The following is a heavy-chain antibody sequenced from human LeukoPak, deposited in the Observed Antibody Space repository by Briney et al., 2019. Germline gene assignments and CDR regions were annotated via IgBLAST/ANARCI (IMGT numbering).Heavy chain of an antibody. CDR1: GGTFSSYA. J-gene: IGHJ5*02. Sequence: SVTVSCKASGGTFSSYAISWMRLAPAQGLEWVGRIIPIRGIASYAQKFQGRVTITADKSTSTAYMDLSSLRSKDTAAYYCYLRPSSRFGELFINWFERWGQGTLVTVSS. V-gene: IGHV1-69*04. CDR3: YLRPSSRFGELFINWFER. D-gene: IGHD3-10*01. CDR2: IIPIRGIA.